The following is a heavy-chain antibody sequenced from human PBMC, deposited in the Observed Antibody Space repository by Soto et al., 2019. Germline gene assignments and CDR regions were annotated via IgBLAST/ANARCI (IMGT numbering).Heavy chain of an antibody. J-gene: IGHJ5*02. CDR3: ARNSLDYGDYPYNWFDP. Sequence: QVQLVESGGGVVQPGRSLRLSCAASGFTFSSYAMHWVRQAPGKGLEWVAVISYDGSNRYYADSVKGRFTISRDNSKNXXYLQMSRLRAEDTAVYYCARNSLDYGDYPYNWFDPWGQGTLVTVSS. CDR1: GFTFSSYA. D-gene: IGHD4-17*01. V-gene: IGHV3-30-3*01. CDR2: ISYDGSNR.